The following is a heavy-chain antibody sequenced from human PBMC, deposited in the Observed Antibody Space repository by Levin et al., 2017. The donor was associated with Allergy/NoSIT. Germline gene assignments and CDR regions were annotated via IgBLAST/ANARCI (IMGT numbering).Heavy chain of an antibody. D-gene: IGHD1-26*01. Sequence: ASVKVSCKASGYTFTGYYMHWVRQAPGQGLEWMGWINPNSGGTNYAQKFQGRVTMTRDTSISTAYMELSRLRSDDTAVYYCARDRVVYSGSQGYWGQGTLVTVSS. CDR1: GYTFTGYY. V-gene: IGHV1-2*02. CDR2: INPNSGGT. CDR3: ARDRVVYSGSQGY. J-gene: IGHJ4*02.